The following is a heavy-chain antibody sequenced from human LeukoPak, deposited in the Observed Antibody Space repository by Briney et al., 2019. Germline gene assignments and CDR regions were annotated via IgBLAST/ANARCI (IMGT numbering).Heavy chain of an antibody. J-gene: IGHJ4*02. V-gene: IGHV3-7*01. D-gene: IGHD3-10*01. Sequence: GGSLRLSCAASGFTFSSYGMHWVRQAPGKGLEWVANIKQDGSEKYYVDSVEGRFTISRDNAKNSLYLQMNSLRAEDTAVYYCARRDGVFDYWGQGTLVTVSS. CDR3: ARRDGVFDY. CDR2: IKQDGSEK. CDR1: GFTFSSYG.